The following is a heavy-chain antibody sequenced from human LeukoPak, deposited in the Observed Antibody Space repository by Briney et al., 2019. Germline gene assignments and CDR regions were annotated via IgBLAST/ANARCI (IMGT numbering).Heavy chain of an antibody. CDR2: ISGSGGST. CDR1: GITLSNYG. Sequence: GGSLRLSCAVSGITLSNYGMSWVRQAPGKGLEWLAGISGSGGSTYYADSVKGRFTISRDNPKNTLYLQMNSLRAEDTAFYFCAKRGVVIRVILVGFHKEAYYFESWGQGALVTVSS. V-gene: IGHV3-23*01. J-gene: IGHJ4*02. D-gene: IGHD3/OR15-3a*01. CDR3: AKRGVVIRVILVGFHKEAYYFES.